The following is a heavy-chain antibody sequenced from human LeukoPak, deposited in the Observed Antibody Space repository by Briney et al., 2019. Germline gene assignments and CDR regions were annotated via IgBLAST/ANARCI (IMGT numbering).Heavy chain of an antibody. J-gene: IGHJ2*01. CDR2: ISGSGGST. CDR1: GFTFSSYA. Sequence: PGGSLRLSCAASGFTFSSYAMSWVRQAPGKGLEWVSAISGSGGSTYYADSVKGRFTISRVNSKNTLYLQMNSLRAEDTAVYYCAKPQYSSSWYWYFDLWGRGTLVTVSS. D-gene: IGHD6-13*01. V-gene: IGHV3-23*01. CDR3: AKPQYSSSWYWYFDL.